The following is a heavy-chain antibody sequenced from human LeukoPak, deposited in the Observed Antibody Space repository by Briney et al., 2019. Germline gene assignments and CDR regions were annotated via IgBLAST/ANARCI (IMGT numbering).Heavy chain of an antibody. Sequence: TLSLTCTVSGDSISSCYWSWIRQPPGKALEWLALIYWDDDKRYSPSLKTRLTITKDTSKNQVVLRMTNMDPVDTATYYCAHCFHGSGNWFGPWGQGTLVTVSS. CDR1: GDSISSCYW. J-gene: IGHJ5*02. V-gene: IGHV2-5*08. CDR2: IYWDDDK. D-gene: IGHD3-10*01. CDR3: AHCFHGSGNWFGP.